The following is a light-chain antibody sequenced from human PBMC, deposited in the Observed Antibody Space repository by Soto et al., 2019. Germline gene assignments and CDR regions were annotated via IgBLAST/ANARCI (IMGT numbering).Light chain of an antibody. CDR2: GAS. CDR3: QQYYTWSPLT. V-gene: IGKV3-15*01. CDR1: QSVSNN. J-gene: IGKJ4*01. Sequence: EIVMTQSPATLSVSPGERATLSCRATQSVSNNLAWYQQKPGQAPRLLIYGASTRATGIPARFSGSGSGTEFTLTISSLQSEDFAVYYCQQYYTWSPLTFGGGTKVETK.